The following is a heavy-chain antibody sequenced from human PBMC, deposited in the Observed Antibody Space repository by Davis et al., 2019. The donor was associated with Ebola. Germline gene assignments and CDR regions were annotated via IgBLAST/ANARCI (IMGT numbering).Heavy chain of an antibody. J-gene: IGHJ4*02. CDR3: AKGNWNFPY. Sequence: GSLRLSCTASGLTFSASSMNWVRQAPGKGLEWVAYISSSSFAIYYADSVKGRFTISRDNAKDSLFLQMNSLRDDDTAVYYCAKGNWNFPYWGQGTLVTVSS. CDR2: ISSSSFAI. D-gene: IGHD1-7*01. CDR1: GLTFSASS. V-gene: IGHV3-48*02.